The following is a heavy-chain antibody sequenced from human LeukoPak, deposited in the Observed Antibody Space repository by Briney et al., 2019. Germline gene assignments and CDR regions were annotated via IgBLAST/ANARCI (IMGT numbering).Heavy chain of an antibody. CDR1: GASVGSGGSY. CDR3: ARRGGAGRSFDY. CDR2: IYYSGST. Sequence: SETLSLTCTVSGASVGSGGSYWSWIRQPPGKGLEWIGNIYYSGSTNYNPSLKSRVTISVDTSKNQFSLKVSSVTAADTAVYYCARRGGAGRSFDYWGQGTLVTVSS. D-gene: IGHD2-21*01. J-gene: IGHJ4*02. V-gene: IGHV4-61*08.